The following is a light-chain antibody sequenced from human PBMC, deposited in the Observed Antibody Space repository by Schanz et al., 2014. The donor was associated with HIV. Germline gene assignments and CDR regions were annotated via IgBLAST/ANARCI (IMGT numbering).Light chain of an antibody. CDR2: EVN. CDR1: SSDGGTYNL. J-gene: IGLJ3*02. CDR3: SSHAGSSPYWV. Sequence: QSVLTQPASVSGSPGQSITISCTGSSSDGGTYNLVSWYQLHPGKAPKLMIYEVNKRPSGVSNHFFGSKSGNTASLTVSGLQAEDDADYYCSSHAGSSPYWVFGGGTKLTVL. V-gene: IGLV2-14*02.